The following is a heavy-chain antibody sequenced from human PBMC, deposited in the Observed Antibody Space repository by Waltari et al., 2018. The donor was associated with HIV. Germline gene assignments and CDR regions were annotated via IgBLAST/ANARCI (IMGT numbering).Heavy chain of an antibody. Sequence: QVQLVQSGAEVKKPGASVKVSCKASGYTFTSYAMHWVRQAPGQRLEWMGWINAGNGNTKYSQKFQGRCTITRDTSASTAYMELSSLRSEDTAVYYCARRGSMLPFDYWGQGTLVTVSS. CDR3: ARRGSMLPFDY. D-gene: IGHD1-26*01. CDR2: INAGNGNT. V-gene: IGHV1-3*01. J-gene: IGHJ4*02. CDR1: GYTFTSYA.